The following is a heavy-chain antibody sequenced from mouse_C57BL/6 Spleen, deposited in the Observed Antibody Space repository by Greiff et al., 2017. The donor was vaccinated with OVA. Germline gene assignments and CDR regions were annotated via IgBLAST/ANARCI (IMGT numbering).Heavy chain of an antibody. CDR3: ATPYYYGSDYFDY. CDR1: GYTFTSYW. D-gene: IGHD1-1*01. Sequence: QVQLQQPGAELVKPGASVKVSCKASGYTFTSYWMHWVKQRPGQGLEWIGRIHPSDSDTNYNQKFKGKATLTVDKSSSTAYMQLSGLTSEDSAVYYCATPYYYGSDYFDYWGQGTTLTVSS. J-gene: IGHJ2*01. CDR2: IHPSDSDT. V-gene: IGHV1-74*01.